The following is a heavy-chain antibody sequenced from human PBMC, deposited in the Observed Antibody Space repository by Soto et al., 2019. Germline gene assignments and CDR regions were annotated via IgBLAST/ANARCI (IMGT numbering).Heavy chain of an antibody. D-gene: IGHD3-3*01. Sequence: QVQLVQSGAEVKKPGSSVKVSCKASGGTFSSYAISWVRQAPGQGLEWMGGIIPIFGTANYAQKFQGRVTITADESTSTAYMELSSLRSEDTAVYYCARDDAPSYDSWSGYRFIGDYWGQGTLVTVSS. CDR2: IIPIFGTA. CDR1: GGTFSSYA. V-gene: IGHV1-69*01. J-gene: IGHJ4*02. CDR3: ARDDAPSYDSWSGYRFIGDY.